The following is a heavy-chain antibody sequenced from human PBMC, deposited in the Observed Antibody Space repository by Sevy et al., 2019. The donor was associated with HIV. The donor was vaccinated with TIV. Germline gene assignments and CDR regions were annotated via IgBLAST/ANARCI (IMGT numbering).Heavy chain of an antibody. V-gene: IGHV4-39*01. CDR1: GFSISSSSYY. J-gene: IGHJ4*02. Sequence: SETLSLTCTVSGFSISSSSYYWVWIRQPPGKGLEWSGSIYYSGSTYYNPSLKSRVTISVDTSKNQFSLKLSSVTAADTAVYYCARPTNRYYYFDYWGQGTLVTVSS. CDR2: IYYSGST. CDR3: ARPTNRYYYFDY. D-gene: IGHD3-10*01.